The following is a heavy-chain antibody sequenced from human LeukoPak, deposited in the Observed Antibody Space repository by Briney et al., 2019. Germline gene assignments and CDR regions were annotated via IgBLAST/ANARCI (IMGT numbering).Heavy chain of an antibody. J-gene: IGHJ6*03. Sequence: SVKVSCKASGGTFSSYTISWVRQAPGQGLEWMGRIIPISGTTIYAQNFQGRVSITTDESTSTAYLELSSLKSEDTAVYYCASALVTPRYYYMDVWDKGTTVTVSS. V-gene: IGHV1-69*05. CDR1: GGTFSSYT. D-gene: IGHD4-23*01. CDR2: IIPISGTT. CDR3: ASALVTPRYYYMDV.